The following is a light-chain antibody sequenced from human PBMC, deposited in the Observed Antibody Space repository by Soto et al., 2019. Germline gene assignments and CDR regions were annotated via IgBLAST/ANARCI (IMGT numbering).Light chain of an antibody. CDR3: RQCSNWVPEIT. V-gene: IGKV3-11*01. Sequence: EIVLTQSPATLSLSPGERATLSCRASQNISIYLAWYQQRPGQAPRLLIYDASNRATGIPARFSGSGSGTDFTLTISSLELEDFAVYYCRQCSNWVPEITFGQGTRLDIK. CDR1: QNISIY. CDR2: DAS. J-gene: IGKJ5*01.